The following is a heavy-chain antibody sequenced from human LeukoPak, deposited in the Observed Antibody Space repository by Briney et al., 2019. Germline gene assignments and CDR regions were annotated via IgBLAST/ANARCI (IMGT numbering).Heavy chain of an antibody. J-gene: IGHJ4*02. V-gene: IGHV3-53*01. CDR3: VRDDGYSPYDY. CDR2: IYSDGST. Sequence: PGGSLRLSCAASGFIVSTKYMSWVRQAPGKGLEWVSVIYSDGSTSYADSVKGRFTISRDNSKNMLYLQMNSLRAEDTAVYYCVRDDGYSPYDYCGQGTLVTVSS. CDR1: GFIVSTKY. D-gene: IGHD5-24*01.